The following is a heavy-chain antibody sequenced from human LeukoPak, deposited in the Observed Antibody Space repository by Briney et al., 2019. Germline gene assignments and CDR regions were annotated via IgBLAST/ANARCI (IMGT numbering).Heavy chain of an antibody. CDR2: IYYSGST. V-gene: IGHV4-31*03. CDR3: ARDRVGMDV. J-gene: IGHJ6*04. Sequence: SGPLYLTFTVSRGSISSGGYYWSWIRQHPGKGLEWIGYIYYSGSTYYNPSLKSRVTMSVDTSKNQLSLKLSSVTAADTAVYYCARDRVGMDVWGKGTTVTVSS. CDR1: RGSISSGGYY.